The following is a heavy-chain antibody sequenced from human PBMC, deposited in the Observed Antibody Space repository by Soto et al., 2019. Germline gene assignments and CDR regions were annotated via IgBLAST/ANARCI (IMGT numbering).Heavy chain of an antibody. CDR2: ISWNSGSI. Sequence: PVGSVRLSCASSVCTFDDYAMHCVRQSPGKGLEWVSGISWNSGSIGYADSVKGRFTISRDNAKNSLYLQMNSLRAEDTALYYCAKDTLTSSNSCFEYLGQGTLVTVSS. CDR1: VCTFDDYA. V-gene: IGHV3-9*01. J-gene: IGHJ4*02. CDR3: AKDTLTSSNSCFEY. D-gene: IGHD2-2*01.